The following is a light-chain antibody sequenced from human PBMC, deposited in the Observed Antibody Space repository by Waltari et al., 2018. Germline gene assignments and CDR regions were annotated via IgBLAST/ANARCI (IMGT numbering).Light chain of an antibody. Sequence: SYELTQPPSVSVSPGQTAGITCSGDELPRQYVCWYQKKAGQAPLMVMYKDNERPSGIPDRFSGSGSGTTITLTISDVQAEDEADYYCQSADRSGSQWVFGGGTKLTVL. CDR1: ELPRQY. V-gene: IGLV3-25*03. CDR2: KDN. CDR3: QSADRSGSQWV. J-gene: IGLJ3*02.